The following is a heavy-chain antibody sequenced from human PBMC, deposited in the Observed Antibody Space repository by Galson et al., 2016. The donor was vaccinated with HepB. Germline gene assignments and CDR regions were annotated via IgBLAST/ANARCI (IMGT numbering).Heavy chain of an antibody. CDR1: GFDFSSYR. V-gene: IGHV3-21*01. D-gene: IGHD3-10*01. CDR2: ISSSSNFI. CDR3: ARDRGPFDAFDI. J-gene: IGHJ3*02. Sequence: SLRLSCAASGFDFSSYRMNWVRQAPGKGLDWVATISSSSNFIYYADSVKGRFTISRDNAEDSLDLQMNSLRAEDTAVYYCARDRGPFDAFDIWGRGTMATVSS.